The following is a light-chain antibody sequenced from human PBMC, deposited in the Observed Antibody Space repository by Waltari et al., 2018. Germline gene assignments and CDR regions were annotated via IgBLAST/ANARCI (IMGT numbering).Light chain of an antibody. V-gene: IGLV1-40*01. J-gene: IGLJ2*01. CDR3: QSYDSSLSGVI. CDR1: SSNIGAGYD. CDR2: GNN. Sequence: QSVLTQPPSVSGAPGQRITISCTGTSSNIGAGYDVHWYLQLPRTAPKLLILGNNNRPSVVPDRFSASKSDTSASLAITGLQAEDEADYYCQSYDSSLSGVIFGGGTKLTVL.